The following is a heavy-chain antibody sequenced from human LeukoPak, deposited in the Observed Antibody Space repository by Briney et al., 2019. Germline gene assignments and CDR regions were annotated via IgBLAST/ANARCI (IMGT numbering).Heavy chain of an antibody. Sequence: SETLSLTCTVSGGSIRSSYYYWGWIRQPPGKGLEWIGSNSGSTYYNPSLKSRVTISVDTSKNQFSLKLSSVTAADTAVYYCARARIMITFGGVIAPGHFDYWGQGTLVTVSS. V-gene: IGHV4-39*01. D-gene: IGHD3-16*02. J-gene: IGHJ4*02. CDR1: GGSIRSSYYY. CDR2: NSGST. CDR3: ARARIMITFGGVIAPGHFDY.